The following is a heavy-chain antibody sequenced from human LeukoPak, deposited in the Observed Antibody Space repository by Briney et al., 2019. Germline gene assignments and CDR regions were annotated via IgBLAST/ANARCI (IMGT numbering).Heavy chain of an antibody. Sequence: SETLSLTCAVSGVSISSGHLWSWVRQSPGKGLEWIGEILHSGTTNYNPSLQSRVTISLDTSNNQFSLKLTSVTAADTAMYYCGRNAAYCIDCWGQGILVTVSS. CDR2: ILHSGTT. CDR3: GRNAAYCIDC. J-gene: IGHJ1*01. D-gene: IGHD3-9*01. V-gene: IGHV4-4*02. CDR1: GVSISSGHL.